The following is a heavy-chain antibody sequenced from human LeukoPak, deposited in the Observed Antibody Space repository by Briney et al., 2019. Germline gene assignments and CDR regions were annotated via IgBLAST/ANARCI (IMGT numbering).Heavy chain of an antibody. CDR1: GFTFSSHW. D-gene: IGHD2-15*01. CDR3: ARDGIFGPYYFDY. J-gene: IGHJ4*02. V-gene: IGHV3-7*01. Sequence: GGSLRLSCAASGFTFSSHWMSGVRQAPGKGLEWVANIKQDGSEKYYVDSVKGRFTISRDNAKNSLYLQMNSLRAEDTAVYYCARDGIFGPYYFDYWGQGTLVTVSS. CDR2: IKQDGSEK.